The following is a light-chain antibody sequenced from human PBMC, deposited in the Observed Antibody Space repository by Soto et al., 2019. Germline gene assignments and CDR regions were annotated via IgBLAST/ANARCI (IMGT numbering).Light chain of an antibody. CDR1: QSISSW. Sequence: DIQMTQSPSTLSASVGDRATITCRASQSISSWLAWYQQKPGKAPKLLIYDASSLESGVPSRFSGSGSGTEFTLTISSLQPDDFATYYCQPYNSYYRTVGPVTKVEIK. CDR3: QPYNSYYRT. CDR2: DAS. J-gene: IGKJ1*01. V-gene: IGKV1-5*01.